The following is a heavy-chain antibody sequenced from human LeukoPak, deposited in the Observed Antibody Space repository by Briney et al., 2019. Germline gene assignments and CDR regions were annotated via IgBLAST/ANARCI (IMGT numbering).Heavy chain of an antibody. D-gene: IGHD3-16*02. CDR3: ARGGDYVWGSYRSYYFDY. Sequence: SETLSLTCAVYGGSFSGYYWSWIRQPPGKGLEWIGEINHSGSTNYNPSLKSRVTISVDTSKNQFSLKLSSVTAADTAVYYCARGGDYVWGSYRSYYFDYWGQGTLVTVSS. J-gene: IGHJ4*02. V-gene: IGHV4-34*01. CDR1: GGSFSGYY. CDR2: INHSGST.